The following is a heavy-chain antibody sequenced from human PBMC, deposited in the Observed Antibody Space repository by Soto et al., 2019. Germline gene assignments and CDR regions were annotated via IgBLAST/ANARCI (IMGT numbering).Heavy chain of an antibody. V-gene: IGHV4-34*01. J-gene: IGHJ4*02. CDR1: GGSFSGYY. D-gene: IGHD3-10*02. Sequence: PTETLSLTCAVYGGSFSGYYWSWIRQPPGKGLEWIGEINHSGSTNYNPSLKSRVTISVDTSKNQFSLKLSSVTAADTAVYYCARVLVFTLFGGFIRGGSYFDYGGRETLDTVSS. CDR3: ARVLVFTLFGGFIRGGSYFDY. CDR2: INHSGST.